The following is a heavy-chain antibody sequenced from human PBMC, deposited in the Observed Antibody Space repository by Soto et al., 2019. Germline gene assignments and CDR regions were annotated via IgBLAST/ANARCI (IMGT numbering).Heavy chain of an antibody. CDR3: ARVNWRFWSGYIYYYGMDV. V-gene: IGHV4-59*01. CDR1: GGSISSYY. Sequence: SETLSLTCTVSGGSISSYYWSWIRQPPGKGLEWIGYIYYSVSTNYNPSLKSRVTISVDTSKNQFSLKLSSVTAADTAVYYCARVNWRFWSGYIYYYGMDVWGQGTRVTLSS. J-gene: IGHJ6*02. D-gene: IGHD3-3*01. CDR2: IYYSVST.